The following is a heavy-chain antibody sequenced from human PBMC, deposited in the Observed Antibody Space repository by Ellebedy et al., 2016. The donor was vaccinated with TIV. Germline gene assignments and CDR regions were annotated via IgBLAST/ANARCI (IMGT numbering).Heavy chain of an antibody. D-gene: IGHD3-10*01. J-gene: IGHJ4*02. V-gene: IGHV3-48*04. CDR3: ARGGGSGTYRSFDY. CDR2: IVSATSVI. Sequence: PGGSLRLSCAASGFSFSSYAMSLVRQAPGKGLEWVSYIVSATSVIYYADSVKGRFTISRDNAKNSLYLQMNSLRAEDTAVYYCARGGGSGTYRSFDYWGQGTLVTVSS. CDR1: GFSFSSYA.